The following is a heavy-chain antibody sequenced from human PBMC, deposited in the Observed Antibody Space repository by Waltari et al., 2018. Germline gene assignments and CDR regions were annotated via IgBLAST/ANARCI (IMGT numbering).Heavy chain of an antibody. CDR1: GFTFDAYT. Sequence: EVQLVESGGVVVQPGGSLRLSCAASGFTFDAYTMHWVRPAPGKGLEWVSLISWDGGSTYYADSVKGRFTISRDNSKNSLYLQMNSLRTEDTALYYCAKDKVPYSSSGSAYFDYWGQGTLVTVSS. CDR3: AKDKVPYSSSGSAYFDY. CDR2: ISWDGGST. J-gene: IGHJ4*02. D-gene: IGHD6-6*01. V-gene: IGHV3-43*01.